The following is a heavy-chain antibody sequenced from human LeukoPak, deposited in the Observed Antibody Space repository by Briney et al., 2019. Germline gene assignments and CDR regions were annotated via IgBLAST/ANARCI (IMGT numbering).Heavy chain of an antibody. D-gene: IGHD6-19*01. Sequence: PSETLSLTCTVSGGSISSYYWSWIRQPPGKGLEWIGYIYYSGSTNYNPSLKSRVTMSVDKSKNQFSLKLSSVTAADTAVYYCARYDVGWYYFDYWGQGTLVTVSS. V-gene: IGHV4-59*12. CDR2: IYYSGST. CDR3: ARYDVGWYYFDY. CDR1: GGSISSYY. J-gene: IGHJ4*02.